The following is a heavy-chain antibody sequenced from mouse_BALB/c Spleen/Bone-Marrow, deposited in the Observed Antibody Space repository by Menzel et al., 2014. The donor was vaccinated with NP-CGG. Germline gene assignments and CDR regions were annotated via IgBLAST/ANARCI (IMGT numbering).Heavy chain of an antibody. CDR3: ASYYYGSSLFAY. CDR2: IDPANGNT. Sequence: EVQLVESGAELVKPGASVELSCTASGFNVKDTYMQWVKQRPEQGLEWIGRIDPANGNTQYDPTFQGKATITTDTSSNTAYLQLSSLTSEDTAVYYCASYYYGSSLFAYWGQGTLVTVSA. V-gene: IGHV14-3*02. CDR1: GFNVKDTY. J-gene: IGHJ3*01. D-gene: IGHD1-1*01.